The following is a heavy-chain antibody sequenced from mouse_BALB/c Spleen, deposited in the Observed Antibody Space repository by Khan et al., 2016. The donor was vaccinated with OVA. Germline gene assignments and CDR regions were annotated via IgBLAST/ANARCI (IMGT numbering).Heavy chain of an antibody. CDR2: INPSTGYT. CDR3: ARRGLRWDFDY. J-gene: IGHJ2*01. V-gene: IGHV1-7*01. Sequence: QVQLQQSGAELAKPGASVKMSCKASGYTFINYWILWVKQRPGQGLEWIGYINPSTGYTEYNQNFKDKATLTADKSYSTAYMQLSSLPSEDSAVYYCARRGLRWDFDYWGQGTTLTVSS. D-gene: IGHD1-1*01. CDR1: GYTFINYW.